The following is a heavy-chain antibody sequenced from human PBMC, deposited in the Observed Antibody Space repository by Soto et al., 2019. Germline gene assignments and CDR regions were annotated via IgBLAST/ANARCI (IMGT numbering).Heavy chain of an antibody. D-gene: IGHD5-12*01. CDR3: ARVNGYDIIDY. J-gene: IGHJ4*02. CDR1: GVTFSSYT. Sequence: QVQLVQSGAEVKKPGSSVKVSCTASGVTFSSYTISWVRQAPGQGLEWVGRIIPILGIANYAQKFQGRVTITADKSTSTAYMELSSLRSEDTAVYYCARVNGYDIIDYWGQGTLVTVSS. V-gene: IGHV1-69*02. CDR2: IIPILGIA.